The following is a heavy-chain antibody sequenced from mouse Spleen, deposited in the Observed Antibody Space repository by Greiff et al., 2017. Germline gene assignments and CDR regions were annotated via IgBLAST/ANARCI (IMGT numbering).Heavy chain of an antibody. CDR3: ATQYYAMDY. J-gene: IGHJ4*01. CDR2: IWSGGST. Sequence: VQLVESGPGLVQPSQSLSITCTVSGFSLTSYGVHWVRQSPGKGLEWLGVIWSGGSTDYNAAFISRLSISKDNSKSQVFFKMNSLQADDTAIYYCATQYYAMDYWGQGTSVTVSS. CDR1: GFSLTSYG. V-gene: IGHV2-2*01.